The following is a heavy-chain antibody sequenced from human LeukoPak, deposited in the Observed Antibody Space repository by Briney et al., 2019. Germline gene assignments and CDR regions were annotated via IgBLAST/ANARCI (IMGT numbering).Heavy chain of an antibody. CDR1: GFTFRNYG. V-gene: IGHV3-30*02. J-gene: IGHJ4*02. CDR3: AKGRNYGSGSSTPHYDY. CDR2: IRYDESDK. Sequence: GGSLRLSCAASGFTFRNYGMHWVRQAPGKGLEWLAFIRYDESDKYYADSVRGRFTISRDNSRNTLFLQVNSLRLEDTAVYYCAKGRNYGSGSSTPHYDYWGQGTLVIVSS. D-gene: IGHD3-10*01.